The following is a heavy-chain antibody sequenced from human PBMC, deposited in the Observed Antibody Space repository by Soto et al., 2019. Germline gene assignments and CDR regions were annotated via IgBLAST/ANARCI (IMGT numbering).Heavy chain of an antibody. V-gene: IGHV3-23*01. CDR3: AKGPDTSGYRDCFDY. CDR2: ISGSGSGT. D-gene: IGHD3-22*01. Sequence: GESLKISCAASGFTFSSYAMSWVRQAPGKGLEWVSSISGSGSGTYYADSVKGRFTISRDNSKNTLYLKMNSLRAEDTAVYDCAKGPDTSGYRDCFDYWGQGTLVTVSS. CDR1: GFTFSSYA. J-gene: IGHJ4*02.